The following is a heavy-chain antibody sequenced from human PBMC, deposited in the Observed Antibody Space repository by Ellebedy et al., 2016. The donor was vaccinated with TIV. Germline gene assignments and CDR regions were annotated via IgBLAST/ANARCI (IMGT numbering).Heavy chain of an antibody. V-gene: IGHV3-30*18. CDR1: GFTFSSYG. CDR3: AKDPRRYCSSTSCYSPDV. CDR2: ISYDGSNK. J-gene: IGHJ6*04. Sequence: GGSLRLXCAASGFTFSSYGMHWVRQAPGKGLEWVAVISYDGSNKYYADSVKGRFTISRDNSKNTLYLQMNSLRAEDTAVYYCAKDPRRYCSSTSCYSPDVWGKGTTVTVSS. D-gene: IGHD2-2*02.